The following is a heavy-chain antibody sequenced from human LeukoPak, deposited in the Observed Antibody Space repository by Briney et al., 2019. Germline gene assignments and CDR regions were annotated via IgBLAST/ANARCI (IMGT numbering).Heavy chain of an antibody. Sequence: PGRSLSLSCALSGFTFSSYGMHWVRLVPEKGPEWVSGISCSGDTTYYADCVKRRFTISADNPKITLCLQMISLRVEHTDVYYCAKDRGYWGQGTLVSVSS. D-gene: IGHD3-10*01. J-gene: IGHJ4*02. CDR3: AKDRGY. CDR2: ISCSGDTT. CDR1: GFTFSSYG. V-gene: IGHV3-23*01.